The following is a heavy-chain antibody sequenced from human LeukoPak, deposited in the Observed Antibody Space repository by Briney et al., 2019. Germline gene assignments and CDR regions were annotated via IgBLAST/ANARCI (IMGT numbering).Heavy chain of an antibody. D-gene: IGHD3-16*02. CDR1: GGSISSSSYY. CDR2: IYYSGST. V-gene: IGHV4-39*01. J-gene: IGHJ5*02. CDR3: ARGPRYDYVWGSYRPINWFDP. Sequence: PSETLSLTCTVSGGSISSSSYYWGWIRQPPGKGLEWIGSIYYSGSTYCNPSLKSRVTISVDTSKNQFSLKLSSVTAADTAVYYCARGPRYDYVWGSYRPINWFDPWGQGTLVTVSS.